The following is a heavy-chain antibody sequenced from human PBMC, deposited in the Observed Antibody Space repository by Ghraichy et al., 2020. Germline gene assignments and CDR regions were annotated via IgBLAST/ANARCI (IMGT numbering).Heavy chain of an antibody. J-gene: IGHJ4*02. Sequence: SETLSLTCAVYGGSFSGYYWSWIRQPPGKGLEWIGEINHSGSTNYNPSLKSRVTISVDTSKNQFSLKLSSVTAADTAVYYCARGMRDFDYWGQGTLVTVSS. CDR1: GGSFSGYY. CDR3: ARGMRDFDY. CDR2: INHSGST. V-gene: IGHV4-34*01.